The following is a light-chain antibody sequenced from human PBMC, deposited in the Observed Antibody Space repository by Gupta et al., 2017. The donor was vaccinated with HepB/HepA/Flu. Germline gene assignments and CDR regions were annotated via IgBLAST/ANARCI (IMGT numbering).Light chain of an antibody. J-gene: IGLJ2*01. CDR3: SSYTSSSTVV. V-gene: IGLV2-14*01. CDR2: DVS. Sequence: QSALTQPASVSGSPGQSITISCTGPSSDVGGYNYVSWYQQHPGKAPKLMIYDVSSRPSGVSNRFSGSKSGNTASLTISGLQAEDEADYYCSSYTSSSTVVFGGGTKLTVL. CDR1: SSDVGGYNY.